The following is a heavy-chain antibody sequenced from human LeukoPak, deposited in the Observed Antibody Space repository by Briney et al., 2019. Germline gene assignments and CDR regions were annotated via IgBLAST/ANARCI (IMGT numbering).Heavy chain of an antibody. J-gene: IGHJ4*02. D-gene: IGHD3-10*01. CDR1: GFTFSDYY. V-gene: IGHV3-11*01. CDR2: ITSSGTNI. Sequence: GGSLRLSCTASGFTFSDYYMSWIRQTPGKGPEWLSYITSSGTNIYYADSVKGRFTVSRDNAKNSLYLQMNSLRAEDTAVYYCARQWFGDYWGQGTLVTVSS. CDR3: ARQWFGDY.